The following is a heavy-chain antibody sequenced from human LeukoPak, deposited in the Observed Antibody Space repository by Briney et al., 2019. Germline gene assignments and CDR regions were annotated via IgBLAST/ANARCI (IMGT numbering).Heavy chain of an antibody. V-gene: IGHV1-69*01. D-gene: IGHD6-19*01. CDR2: IIPIFGTA. Sequence: GASVKVSFKASGGTFSSYAISWVRQAPGQGLEWMGGIIPIFGTANYAQKFQGRVTITADESTSTAYMELSSLRSEDTAVYYCARDTGDSSGWYMNYWGQGTLVTVSS. CDR1: GGTFSSYA. CDR3: ARDTGDSSGWYMNY. J-gene: IGHJ4*02.